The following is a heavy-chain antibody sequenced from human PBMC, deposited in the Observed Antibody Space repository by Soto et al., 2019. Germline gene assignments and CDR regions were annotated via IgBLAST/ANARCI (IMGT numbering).Heavy chain of an antibody. D-gene: IGHD2-15*01. Sequence: QVQLQESGPGLVKPSQTLSLTCTVSGGSISSGDYYWSWIRQPPGKGLEWIGYIYYSGSTYYNPSLKSRVTISVDTSKNQFSLKLSSVTAADTAVYYCARDTGIVVVVAATPYYYYGMDVWGQGTTVTVSS. CDR1: GGSISSGDYY. V-gene: IGHV4-30-4*01. J-gene: IGHJ6*02. CDR3: ARDTGIVVVVAATPYYYYGMDV. CDR2: IYYSGST.